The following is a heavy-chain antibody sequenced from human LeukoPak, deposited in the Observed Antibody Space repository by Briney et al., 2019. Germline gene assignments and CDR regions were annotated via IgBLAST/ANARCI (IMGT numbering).Heavy chain of an antibody. D-gene: IGHD6-6*01. CDR1: GYTFTSYY. Sequence: ASVKVSCKASGYTFTSYYMHWVRQAPGQGLEWMGIINPSGGSTSYAQMFQGRVAMTRDTSTSTVYMELSSLRSEDTAVYYCARGRLGGSSSDWFDPWGQGTLVTVSS. J-gene: IGHJ5*02. V-gene: IGHV1-46*01. CDR2: INPSGGST. CDR3: ARGRLGGSSSDWFDP.